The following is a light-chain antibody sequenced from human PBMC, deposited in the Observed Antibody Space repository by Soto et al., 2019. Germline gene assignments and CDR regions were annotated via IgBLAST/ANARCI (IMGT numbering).Light chain of an antibody. CDR3: HQSYNTPPGT. CDR1: HTNNTY. J-gene: IGKJ1*01. V-gene: IGKV1-39*01. Sequence: DILTISSPSSLSASVGASVTITCRVSHTNNTYLIWYQQKPGRAPKLLIYSTSSLQSSGPSGRSGSRACTEVTLTISSRQHEEFATYYCHQSYNTPPGTFGQGTKVDIK. CDR2: STS.